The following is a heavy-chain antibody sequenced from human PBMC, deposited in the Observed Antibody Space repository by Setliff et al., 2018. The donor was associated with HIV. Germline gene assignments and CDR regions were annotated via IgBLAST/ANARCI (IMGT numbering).Heavy chain of an antibody. CDR2: INAGNGDT. J-gene: IGHJ2*01. D-gene: IGHD3-22*01. V-gene: IGHV1-3*01. Sequence: PGASVKVSCKASGYTFTNYAIHWVRQAPGQRLEWMGWINAGNGDTKYSQKFQGRVTITTDTSASTAYMELNSLSSEDTAVYYCARHQAPYYGSSGYNPNWYFDLWGRGTLVTVSS. CDR1: GYTFTNYA. CDR3: ARHQAPYYGSSGYNPNWYFDL.